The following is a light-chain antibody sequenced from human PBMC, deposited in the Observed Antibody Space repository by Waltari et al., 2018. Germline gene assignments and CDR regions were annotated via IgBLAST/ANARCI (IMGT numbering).Light chain of an antibody. CDR2: AAS. V-gene: IGKV1-39*01. CDR3: QQSYSTLVA. J-gene: IGKJ1*01. Sequence: DIQMTQSPSSLSASVADRVPITCRASQSISSYLNWYQQKPGKAPKLLIYAASSLQSGVPSRFSGSGSGTDFTLTISSLQPEDFATYYCQQSYSTLVAFGQGTKVEIK. CDR1: QSISSY.